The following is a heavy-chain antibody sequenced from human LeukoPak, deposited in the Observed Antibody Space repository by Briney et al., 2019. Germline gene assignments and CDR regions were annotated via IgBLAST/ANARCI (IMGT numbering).Heavy chain of an antibody. V-gene: IGHV1-2*02. CDR3: ARDRNYYGSGRTKDY. J-gene: IGHJ4*02. CDR2: INPNSGGT. CDR1: GYTFTGYY. Sequence: GASVEVSCKASGYTFTGYYMHWVRQAPGQGLEWMGWINPNSGGTNYAQKLQGRVTMTTDTSTSTAYMELRSLRSDDTAVYYCARDRNYYGSGRTKDYWGQGTLVTVSS. D-gene: IGHD3-10*01.